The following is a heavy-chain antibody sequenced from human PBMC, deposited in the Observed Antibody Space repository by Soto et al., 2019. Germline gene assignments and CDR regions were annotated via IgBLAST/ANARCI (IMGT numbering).Heavy chain of an antibody. Sequence: SVKVSCKTSGYTFSNYGITWVRQAPGQPLEWLGWISLYSDGTNYAQKFQGRVSMTTDTSTTTAYMELRSLRSDDTAVYYRAGVVPSAEAWFGPWGQGTLVTAS. CDR3: AGVVPSAEAWFGP. CDR2: ISLYSDGT. J-gene: IGHJ5*02. D-gene: IGHD2-2*01. CDR1: GYTFSNYG. V-gene: IGHV1-18*01.